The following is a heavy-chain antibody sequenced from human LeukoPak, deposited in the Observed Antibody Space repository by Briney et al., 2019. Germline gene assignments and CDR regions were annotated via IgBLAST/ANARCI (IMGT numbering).Heavy chain of an antibody. CDR2: ISAYNGNT. J-gene: IGHJ4*02. CDR3: ARDSAVGATRFDF. Sequence: ASVKVSCKASGYTLTSYGISWVRQAPGQGLEWVGWISAYNGNTNYAQKLQGRVTMTTDTSTSTVYMELRSLRSAATAVYYCARDSAVGATRFDFWGQGTMVTVSS. D-gene: IGHD1-26*01. CDR1: GYTLTSYG. V-gene: IGHV1-18*01.